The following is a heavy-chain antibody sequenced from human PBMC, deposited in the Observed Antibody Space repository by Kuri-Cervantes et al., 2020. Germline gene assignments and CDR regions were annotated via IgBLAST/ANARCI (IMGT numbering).Heavy chain of an antibody. Sequence: ASVQVSCKASGYTFNTYHIHWVRQAPGQGLEWMGKMESGGDVRMNTQTSQDRLTLTRDTSTNTVYMELSSLRSEDTAVYYCARESPRAFRFDPWGQGTLVTVSS. J-gene: IGHJ5*02. V-gene: IGHV1-46*02. CDR2: MESGGDVR. CDR3: ARESPRAFRFDP. CDR1: GYTFNTYH.